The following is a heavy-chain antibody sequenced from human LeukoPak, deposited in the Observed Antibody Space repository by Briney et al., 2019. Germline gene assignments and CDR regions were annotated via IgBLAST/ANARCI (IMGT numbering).Heavy chain of an antibody. CDR2: IYSGGST. Sequence: PGGSLRLSCAASGFTVSSNYMSWVRQARGKGLEWVSVIYSGGSTYYADSVKGRFTISRDNAKNSLYLQMNSLRAEDTAVYYCARDLGVVWDPRPFDYWGQGTLVTVSS. CDR3: ARDLGVVWDPRPFDY. CDR1: GFTVSSNY. J-gene: IGHJ4*02. V-gene: IGHV3-66*01. D-gene: IGHD2-15*01.